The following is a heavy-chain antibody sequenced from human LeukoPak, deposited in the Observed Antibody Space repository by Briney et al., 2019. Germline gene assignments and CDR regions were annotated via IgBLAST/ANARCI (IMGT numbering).Heavy chain of an antibody. V-gene: IGHV1-18*01. CDR3: ARNNYYDSSGYFADGYYFDY. D-gene: IGHD3-22*01. CDR2: ISAYNGNT. Sequence: PRASVKVSCKASGYTFTSYGISWVRQAPGQGLEWMGWISAYNGNTNYAQKLQGRVTMTTDTSTSTAYMELRSLRSDDTAVYYCARNNYYDSSGYFADGYYFDYWGQGTLVTVSS. J-gene: IGHJ4*02. CDR1: GYTFTSYG.